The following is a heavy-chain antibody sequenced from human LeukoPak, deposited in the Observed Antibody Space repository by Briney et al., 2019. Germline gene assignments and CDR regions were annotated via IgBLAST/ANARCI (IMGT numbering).Heavy chain of an antibody. D-gene: IGHD5-12*01. V-gene: IGHV3-21*01. CDR3: ASSKGPSGYDY. J-gene: IGHJ4*02. Sequence: GGSLRLSCAASGFTFSSYSMDWVRQAPGKGLEWVSSISSASSYIYYADSVRGRFTISRDNAKNSLYLQMNTLRAEDTAVYYCASSKGPSGYDYWGQGTLVTVSS. CDR2: ISSASSYI. CDR1: GFTFSSYS.